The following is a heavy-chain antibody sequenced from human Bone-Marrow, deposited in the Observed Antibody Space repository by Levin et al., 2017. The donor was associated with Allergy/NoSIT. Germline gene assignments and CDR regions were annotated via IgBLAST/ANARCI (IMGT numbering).Heavy chain of an antibody. CDR2: IYYSGST. CDR3: ATDAGRWFYGFLGGVDS. J-gene: IGHJ4*02. D-gene: IGHD3-10*01. CDR1: GGSISSSNYY. V-gene: IGHV4-39*01. Sequence: GSLRLSCTVSGGSISSSNYYWGWIRQPPGKGLEWIGNIYYSGSTYYNPSLKSRVTISVDTSKNQFSLKLSSVTAADTAIYYCATDAGRWFYGFLGGVDSWGQGILVTVSS.